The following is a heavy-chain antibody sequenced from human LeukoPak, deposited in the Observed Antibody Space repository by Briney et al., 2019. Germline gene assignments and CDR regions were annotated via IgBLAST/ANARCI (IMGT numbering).Heavy chain of an antibody. CDR2: IYYSGST. CDR3: ATNTYCSGGSCYYVFAFDI. V-gene: IGHV4-31*03. Sequence: SETLSLTCTVSGGSISSGGYYWSWIRQHPGKGLEWIGYIYYSGSTYYNPSLKSRVTISVDTSKNQFSLKLSSVTAADTAVYYCATNTYCSGGSCYYVFAFDIWGQGTMVTVSS. D-gene: IGHD2-15*01. CDR1: GGSISSGGYY. J-gene: IGHJ3*02.